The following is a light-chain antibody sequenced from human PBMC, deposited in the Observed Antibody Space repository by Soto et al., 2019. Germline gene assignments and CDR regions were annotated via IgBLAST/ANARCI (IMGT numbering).Light chain of an antibody. V-gene: IGLV1-40*01. CDR3: QSYDSTLSTV. CDR1: SSNIGAGYD. Sequence: QSVLTQPPSVSGAPGQRVTISCTGSSSNIGAGYDVHWYQQVPGTAPKLLIYGNTNRPSGVPDRFSGSKSGTSASLAITGLKAENEADYYCQSYDSTLSTVFGAGTKLTVL. CDR2: GNT. J-gene: IGLJ1*01.